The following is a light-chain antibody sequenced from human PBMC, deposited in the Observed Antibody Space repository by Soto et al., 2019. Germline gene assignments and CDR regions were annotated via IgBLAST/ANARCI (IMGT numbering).Light chain of an antibody. CDR2: ATS. CDR3: LHHDTYPLS. Sequence: DIKMTQSPSFLSASVGDRVTITCRASQDIRNDLGWYQQKPGKAPKRLIYATSRLQSGVPSRFSGSGSGTEFTLTISSLQPEDFASYYCLHHDTYPLSFGGGTKVEIK. V-gene: IGKV1-17*01. CDR1: QDIRND. J-gene: IGKJ4*01.